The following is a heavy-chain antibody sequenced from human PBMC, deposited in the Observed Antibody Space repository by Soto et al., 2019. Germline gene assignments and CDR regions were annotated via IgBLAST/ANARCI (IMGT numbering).Heavy chain of an antibody. D-gene: IGHD3-9*01. CDR2: IYYRGNT. V-gene: IGHV4-39*01. J-gene: IGHJ4*02. CDR1: GDSINSDQYY. Sequence: QLQESGPGLVKPSETLSLTCSVSGDSINSDQYYWGWIRQPPGKGLEGTGSIYYRGNTYYNPSLQTRGTISLDKSKSQFSLRLNSVTAADSAVYFCARLEGLATISYYFDFWRQGAQVSVSS. CDR3: ARLEGLATISYYFDF.